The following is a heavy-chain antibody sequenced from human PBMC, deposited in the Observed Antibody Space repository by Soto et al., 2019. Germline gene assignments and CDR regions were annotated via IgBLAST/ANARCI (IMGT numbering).Heavy chain of an antibody. Sequence: EVQLLESGGGLVQPGGSLRLSCAASGFTFSSYAMSWVRQAPGKGLEGISTISGSGGSTYYADSVKGRFTISRDNSKNTLYLQMNSLRAEDTAVHYCAKDLIAGDYVPGDWGQGTLVTVSS. CDR3: AKDLIAGDYVPGD. V-gene: IGHV3-23*01. CDR1: GFTFSSYA. J-gene: IGHJ4*02. CDR2: ISGSGGST. D-gene: IGHD4-17*01.